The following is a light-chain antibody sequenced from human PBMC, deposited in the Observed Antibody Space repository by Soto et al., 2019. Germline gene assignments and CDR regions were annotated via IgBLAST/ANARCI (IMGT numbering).Light chain of an antibody. J-gene: IGLJ3*02. CDR2: EGT. V-gene: IGLV2-23*03. CDR1: SSDFGGYNV. Sequence: QSALTQPASVSGSPGQSITISGSGTSSDFGGYNVVSWYQQHPGKAPKLIIYEGTKRPSGVSNRFSGSKSGNAASLTISGLQTEDEADYYCCSCADTSTFWVVFGGGTKVTVL. CDR3: CSCADTSTFWVV.